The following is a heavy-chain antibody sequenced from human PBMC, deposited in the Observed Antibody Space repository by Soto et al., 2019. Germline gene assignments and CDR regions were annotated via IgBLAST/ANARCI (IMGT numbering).Heavy chain of an antibody. CDR1: GGSISSYY. J-gene: IGHJ5*02. CDR2: IFYSGST. V-gene: IGHV4-59*01. CDR3: ARTALGWFDP. D-gene: IGHD2-21*02. Sequence: PSETLSLTCSVSGGSISSYYWSWIRQPPGKGLEWIGYIFYSGSTNQSPSLKSRVTISVDTSKNQFSLKPRSVTAADTAVYYCARTALGWFDPWGQGTLVTVSS.